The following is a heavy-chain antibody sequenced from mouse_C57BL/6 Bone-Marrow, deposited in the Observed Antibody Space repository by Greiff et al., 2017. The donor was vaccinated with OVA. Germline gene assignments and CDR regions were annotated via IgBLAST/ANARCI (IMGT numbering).Heavy chain of an antibody. CDR3: ARVIYYGNYDAMDY. CDR1: GYSITSGYY. D-gene: IGHD2-1*01. Sequence: EVKLVESGPGLVKPSQSLSLTCSVTGYSITSGYYWNWIRQFPGNKLEWMGYISYDGSNNYNPSLKNRISITRDTSKNQFFLKLNSVTTEDTATYYCARVIYYGNYDAMDYWGQGTSVTVSS. CDR2: ISYDGSN. V-gene: IGHV3-6*01. J-gene: IGHJ4*01.